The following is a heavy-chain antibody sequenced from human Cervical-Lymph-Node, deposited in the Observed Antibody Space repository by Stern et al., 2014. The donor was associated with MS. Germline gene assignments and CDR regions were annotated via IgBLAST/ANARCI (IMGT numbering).Heavy chain of an antibody. D-gene: IGHD3-10*01. CDR3: ARAKGSGTYYNVFSH. Sequence: QVQLMQSGAEVKEPGASVQVSCKASGYTFNTYGITWLRQAPGQGLEWMGWVSVYNGNPNYALNFQGRVSMTTDTSTSTVYMELRSLRSDDTAIYYCARAKGSGTYYNVFSHCGQGTVVTVSS. CDR2: VSVYNGNP. J-gene: IGHJ1*01. V-gene: IGHV1-18*01. CDR1: GYTFNTYG.